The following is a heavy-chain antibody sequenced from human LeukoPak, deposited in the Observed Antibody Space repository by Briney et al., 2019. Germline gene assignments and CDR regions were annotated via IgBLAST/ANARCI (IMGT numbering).Heavy chain of an antibody. CDR2: INPNSGGT. D-gene: IGHD6-19*01. CDR1: GYTSIDYY. J-gene: IGHJ4*02. V-gene: IGHV1-2*02. CDR3: AQSSGWDSLKY. Sequence: ASVKVSCKASGYTSIDYYMHWVRQAPGQGLEWIGWINPNSGGTNHAQKFQGRVSMTRDTSISTAYMELSRLRSDDTAVYYCAQSSGWDSLKYWGQGTLVTVSS.